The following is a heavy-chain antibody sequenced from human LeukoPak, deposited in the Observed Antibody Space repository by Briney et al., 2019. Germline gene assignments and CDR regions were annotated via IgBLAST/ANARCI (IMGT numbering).Heavy chain of an antibody. Sequence: ASVKLSCKASGYTFTSYGISWVRQAPGQGLEWMGWISAYNGSTNYAQKLQGRVTMTTDTSTSTAYMELRSLRSDDTAVYYCARDYLPTRDFWSGYYYYYYYYMDVWGKGTTVTVSS. CDR1: GYTFTSYG. CDR3: ARDYLPTRDFWSGYYYYYYYYMDV. D-gene: IGHD3-3*01. V-gene: IGHV1-18*01. CDR2: ISAYNGST. J-gene: IGHJ6*03.